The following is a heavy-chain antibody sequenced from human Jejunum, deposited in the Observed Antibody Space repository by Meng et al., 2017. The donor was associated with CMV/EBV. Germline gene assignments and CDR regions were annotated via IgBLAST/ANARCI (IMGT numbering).Heavy chain of an antibody. Sequence: FTSDGITWVRQAHGQGPEWMGWISTYKGYTNYAQNVQGRVTMTADTSTSTAYMELTSLGSDDTAVYYCARSGSGYCTGDSCYSSFDYWGQGTLVTVSS. CDR2: ISTYKGYT. J-gene: IGHJ4*02. CDR1: FTSDG. CDR3: ARSGSGYCTGDSCYSSFDY. V-gene: IGHV1-18*01. D-gene: IGHD2-15*01.